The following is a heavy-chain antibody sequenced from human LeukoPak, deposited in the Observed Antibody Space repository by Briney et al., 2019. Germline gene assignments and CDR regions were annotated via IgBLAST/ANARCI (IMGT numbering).Heavy chain of an antibody. Sequence: SETLSLTCTVSGDSISVYYWSWIQQPPGKGLEWIGNIYHTGSTNYNPSLSSRVTISIDTAKNQFSLKLTSVTAADTAVYYCARRGRNSSGWQDYLWGQGTLVTVSS. D-gene: IGHD6-25*01. J-gene: IGHJ4*02. CDR1: GDSISVYY. CDR3: ARRGRNSSGWQDYL. V-gene: IGHV4-59*01. CDR2: IYHTGST.